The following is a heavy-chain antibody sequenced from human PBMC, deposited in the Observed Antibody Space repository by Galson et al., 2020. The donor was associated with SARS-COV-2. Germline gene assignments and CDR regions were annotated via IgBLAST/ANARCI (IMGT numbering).Heavy chain of an antibody. V-gene: IGHV1-8*02. J-gene: IGHJ6*02. D-gene: IGHD1-1*01. CDR3: ARLVSLPWVQFLLPNYGMDV. Sequence: ASVKVSCKASGYRFTGYYMYWVRQATGQGLEWMGWVNPNSGNSGCTQKFQGRVTMTRDTSISTAYMELSNLTSEDTAVYYCARLVSLPWVQFLLPNYGMDVWGQGTTVSVSS. CDR2: VNPNSGNS. CDR1: GYRFTGYY.